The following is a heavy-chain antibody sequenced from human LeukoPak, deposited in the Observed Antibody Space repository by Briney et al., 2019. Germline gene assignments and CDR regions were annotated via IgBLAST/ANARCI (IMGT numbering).Heavy chain of an antibody. D-gene: IGHD3-10*01. CDR1: GYTFTSYD. Sequence: ASVKVSCKASGYTFTSYDINWVRQATGQGLEWMGWMNPNSGNTGYAQKFQGRVTITRNTSISTAYMELSSLRSEDTAVYYCATNTMVRGVMTWYFDLWGRGTLVTVSS. CDR3: ATNTMVRGVMTWYFDL. CDR2: MNPNSGNT. V-gene: IGHV1-8*03. J-gene: IGHJ2*01.